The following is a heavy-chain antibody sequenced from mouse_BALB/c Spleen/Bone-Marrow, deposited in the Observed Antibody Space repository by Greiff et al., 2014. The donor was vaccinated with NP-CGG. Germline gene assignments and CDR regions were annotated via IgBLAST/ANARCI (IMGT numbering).Heavy chain of an antibody. CDR1: GFNIKDTY. CDR3: ARVKPWSYAMDY. D-gene: IGHD1-1*02. CDR2: IDPANGNT. J-gene: IGHJ4*01. V-gene: IGHV14-3*02. Sequence: EVKLEESGAELVKPGASVKLSCTASGFNIKDTYMHWVKQRPEQGLEWIGRIDPANGNTKYDPKFQGKATITADTSSNTAYLQLSSLTSENTAVYYCARVKPWSYAMDYWGQGTPVTVSS.